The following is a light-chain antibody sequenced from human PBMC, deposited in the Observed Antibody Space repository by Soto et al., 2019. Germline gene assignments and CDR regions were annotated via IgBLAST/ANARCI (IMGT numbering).Light chain of an antibody. V-gene: IGLV2-14*01. CDR3: SSYRGSSTYV. Sequence: QSVLTQPASVSGSPGQSITISCTGTSSDVGGYNYVSWYQQHPGKAPKLIIYDVSNRPSGVSNRFSGSKSGNTASLTISGLRAEDEADYYCSSYRGSSTYVFGTGTKLTVL. J-gene: IGLJ1*01. CDR1: SSDVGGYNY. CDR2: DVS.